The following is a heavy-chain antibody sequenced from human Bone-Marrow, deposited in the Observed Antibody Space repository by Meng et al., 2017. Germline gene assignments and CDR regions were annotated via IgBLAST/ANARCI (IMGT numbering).Heavy chain of an antibody. CDR3: ARGPTTMAHDFDY. CDR1: GGSFCDYY. CDR2: INHSGST. V-gene: IGHV4-34*01. J-gene: IGHJ4*02. Sequence: QVQLQQCGAGLLKPSWTLSLTCVVSGGSFCDYYWSWIRQPPGKGLEWIGEINHSGSTNYNPSLESRATISVDTSQNNLSLKLSSVTAADSAVYYCARGPTTMAHDFDYWGQGTLVTVSS. D-gene: IGHD4-11*01.